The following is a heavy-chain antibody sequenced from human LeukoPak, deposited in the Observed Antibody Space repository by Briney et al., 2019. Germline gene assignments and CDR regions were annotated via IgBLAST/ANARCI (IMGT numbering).Heavy chain of an antibody. Sequence: GGSLRLSCAASGFTFSNDWMHWVRQAPGKGLVWVSRINTDGSTTTYADSVKGRFTISRDNAKNTLYLQMNSLRVEDTAVYYCARGRGGSYHYWGKGTLVTVSS. CDR2: INTDGSTT. V-gene: IGHV3-74*01. D-gene: IGHD1-26*01. CDR1: GFTFSNDW. J-gene: IGHJ4*02. CDR3: ARGRGGSYHY.